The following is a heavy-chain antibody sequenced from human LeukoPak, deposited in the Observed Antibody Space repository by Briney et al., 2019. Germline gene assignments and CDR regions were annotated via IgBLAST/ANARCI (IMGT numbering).Heavy chain of an antibody. CDR2: IYYSGST. J-gene: IGHJ4*02. Sequence: PSETLSLTCTVSGGSISSSSYYWGWIRQPPGKGLEWIGSIYYSGSTYYNPSLKSRVTISVDTSKNQFSLKLSSVTAADTAVYYCARVVHSSSWYNSFYFDYWGQGTLVTVSS. CDR1: GGSISSSSYY. V-gene: IGHV4-39*07. CDR3: ARVVHSSSWYNSFYFDY. D-gene: IGHD6-13*01.